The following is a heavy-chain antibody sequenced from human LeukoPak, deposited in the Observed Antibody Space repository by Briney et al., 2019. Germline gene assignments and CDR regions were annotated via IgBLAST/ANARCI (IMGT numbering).Heavy chain of an antibody. J-gene: IGHJ4*02. CDR1: GGSFRGYY. D-gene: IGHD3-3*01. V-gene: IGHV4-34*01. CDR3: ARGLNDSWTGENY. Sequence: PSETLSLTCDVYGGSFRGYYWSWIRQPPGKGLEWIGEINRSGSTNYNPSLKSRVTISLDTSKSQFSLKVRYVTAADTAVYYCARGLNDSWTGENYWGQGTLVTVSS. CDR2: INRSGST.